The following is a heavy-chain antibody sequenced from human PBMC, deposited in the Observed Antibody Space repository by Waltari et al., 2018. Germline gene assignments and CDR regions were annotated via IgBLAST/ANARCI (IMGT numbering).Heavy chain of an antibody. J-gene: IGHJ6*02. CDR1: GYTFTSYG. Sequence: QVQLVQSGAEVKKPGASVKVSCKASGYTFTSYGISWVRQAPGHGLEWMGWISAYNGNTNYAQKLQGRVTMTTDTSTSTAYMELRSLRSDDTAVYYCARDRDILTGYSQIYYYYGMDVWGQGTTVTVSS. D-gene: IGHD3-9*01. CDR3: ARDRDILTGYSQIYYYYGMDV. CDR2: ISAYNGNT. V-gene: IGHV1-18*01.